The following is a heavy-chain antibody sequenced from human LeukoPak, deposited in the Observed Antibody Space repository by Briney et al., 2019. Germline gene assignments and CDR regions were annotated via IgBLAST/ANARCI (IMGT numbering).Heavy chain of an antibody. CDR2: IKEDGSEE. J-gene: IGHJ4*02. CDR3: AKDLVRGYSYGSYYFDY. D-gene: IGHD5-18*01. V-gene: IGHV3-7*01. Sequence: GGSLRLSCAVSGFTFTTYWMNWVRQAPGKGLEWVANIKEDGSEEFYVDSVKGRFTISRDNSKNTLYLQMNSLRAEDTAVYYCAKDLVRGYSYGSYYFDYWGQGTLVTVSS. CDR1: GFTFTTYW.